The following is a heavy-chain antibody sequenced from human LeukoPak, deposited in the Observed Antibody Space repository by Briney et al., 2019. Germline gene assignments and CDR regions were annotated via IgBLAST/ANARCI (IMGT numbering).Heavy chain of an antibody. CDR1: GYRLTNNW. CDR2: IYPGDSDT. V-gene: IGHV5-51*01. CDR3: ARRYYYGSGTIKNWFDP. D-gene: IGHD3-10*01. J-gene: IGHJ5*02. Sequence: GESLKISCKISGYRLTNNWIGWVRQVPGKGLEWMGLIYPGDSDTRYSPSFQGQVTISADKSISTAYLQWSSLKASDTAMYYCARRYYYGSGTIKNWFDPWGQGTLVTVSS.